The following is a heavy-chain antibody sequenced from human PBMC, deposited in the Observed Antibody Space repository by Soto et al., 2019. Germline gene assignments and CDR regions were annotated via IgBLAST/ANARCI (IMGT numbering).Heavy chain of an antibody. CDR3: ARVRKYDSSGYYLSPLDY. Sequence: DSVKVSCKACGYTFTSYCISWVRQAPGQGLEWMGWISAYNGNTNYAQKLQGRVTMTTDTSTSTAYMELRSLRSDDTAVYYCARVRKYDSSGYYLSPLDYWGQGTLVTVSS. V-gene: IGHV1-18*04. J-gene: IGHJ4*02. CDR1: GYTFTSYC. CDR2: ISAYNGNT. D-gene: IGHD3-22*01.